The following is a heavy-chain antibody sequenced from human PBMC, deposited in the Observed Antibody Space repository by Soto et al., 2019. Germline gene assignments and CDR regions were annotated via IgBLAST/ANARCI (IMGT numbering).Heavy chain of an antibody. J-gene: IGHJ6*03. CDR2: ISGSGGST. CDR1: GFTFSSYA. V-gene: IGHV3-23*01. CDR3: ANGGPGSYYDILTGHENYYYYYMDV. D-gene: IGHD3-9*01. Sequence: GGSLRLSCAASGFTFSSYAMSWVRQAPGKGLEWVSAISGSGGSTYYADSVKGRFTISRDNSKNTLYLQMNSLRAEDTAVYYCANGGPGSYYDILTGHENYYYYYMDVWGKGTTVTVSS.